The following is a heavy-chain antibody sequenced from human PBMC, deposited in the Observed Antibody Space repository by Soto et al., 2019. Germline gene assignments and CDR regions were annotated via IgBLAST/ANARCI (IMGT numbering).Heavy chain of an antibody. CDR2: ISTDSGNT. D-gene: IGHD6-13*01. J-gene: IGHJ4*02. CDR1: GYTFTSFG. CDR3: ARGGFSSSWRLDY. V-gene: IGHV1-18*04. Sequence: QIHLVQSGGEVKRPGASVKVSCKTSGYTFTSFGINWVRQAPGQGLEWMGWISTDSGNTHYAQKIQGRVTLTTDSSTNTVYMELRSLTSDDTAVYYCARGGFSSSWRLDYWGQGTLVTVSS.